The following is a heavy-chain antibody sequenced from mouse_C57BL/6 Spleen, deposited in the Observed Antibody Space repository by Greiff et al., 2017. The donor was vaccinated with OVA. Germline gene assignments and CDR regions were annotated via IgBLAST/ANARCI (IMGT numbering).Heavy chain of an antibody. J-gene: IGHJ1*03. CDR3: ARHEEKGIVYYGNYDGYFDV. CDR2: FYPGSGSI. CDR1: GYTFTEYT. V-gene: IGHV1-62-2*01. Sequence: VQLQESGAELVKPGASVKLSCKASGYTFTEYTIHWVKQRSGQGLEWIGWFYPGSGSIKYNEKFKDKATLTADKSSSTVYMELSRLTSEDSAVYFCARHEEKGIVYYGNYDGYFDVWGTGTTVTVSS. D-gene: IGHD2-1*01.